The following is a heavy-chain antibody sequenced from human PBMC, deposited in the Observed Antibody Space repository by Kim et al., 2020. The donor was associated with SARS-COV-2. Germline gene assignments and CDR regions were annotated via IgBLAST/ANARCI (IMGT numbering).Heavy chain of an antibody. V-gene: IGHV3-33*06. Sequence: GGSLRLSCAASGFTFSSYGMHWVRQAPGKGLEWVAVIWYDGSNKYYADSVKGRFTISRDNSKNTLYLQMNSLRAEDTAVYYCANLDTAMGKGVDYWGQGTLVTVSS. CDR1: GFTFSSYG. CDR2: IWYDGSNK. D-gene: IGHD5-18*01. J-gene: IGHJ4*02. CDR3: ANLDTAMGKGVDY.